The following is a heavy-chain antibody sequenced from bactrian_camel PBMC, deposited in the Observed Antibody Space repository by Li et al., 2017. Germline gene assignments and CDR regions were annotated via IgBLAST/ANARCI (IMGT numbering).Heavy chain of an antibody. J-gene: IGHJ4*01. D-gene: IGHD4*01. CDR2: MGSGGS. CDR1: GETSTRSY. V-gene: IGHV3S57*01. Sequence: HVQLVESGGGTVQAGGSLRLSCEASGETSTRSYMVWFRQAPGKEREAVAGMGSGGSSYADSVQGRFTISQGDAKNISYLQMTSLKPEDTALYYCAAPFCGIETMSRMAHLGHRGQGTQVTVS. CDR3: AAPFCGIETMSRMAHLGH.